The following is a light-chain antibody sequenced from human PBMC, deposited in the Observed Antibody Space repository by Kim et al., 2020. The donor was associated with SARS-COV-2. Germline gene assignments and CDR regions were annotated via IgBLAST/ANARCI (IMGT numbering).Light chain of an antibody. V-gene: IGLV3-19*01. CDR1: SLRSYY. Sequence: SSELTQDPAVSVALGQTVRITCQGDSLRSYYASWYQQKPGQAPVLVIYGKNNRPSGIPDRFSGSSSGNTASLTITGAPAEDEADYYCNSRDSSGNHRFGG. CDR3: NSRDSSGNHR. CDR2: GKN. J-gene: IGLJ2*01.